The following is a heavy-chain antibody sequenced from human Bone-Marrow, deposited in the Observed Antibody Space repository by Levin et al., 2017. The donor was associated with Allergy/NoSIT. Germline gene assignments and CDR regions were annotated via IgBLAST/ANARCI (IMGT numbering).Heavy chain of an antibody. Sequence: PGGSLRLSCGASGFNFDSYAMSWVRQAPGKGLEWVSGISASGDNIDDAASVRGRFTISRDNAKSTLYLQMNSLRVDDTAIYFCAKDRVRTGTTSFDLWGQGTRVTVSP. CDR1: GFNFDSYA. CDR2: ISASGDNI. CDR3: AKDRVRTGTTSFDL. D-gene: IGHD1-7*01. J-gene: IGHJ4*02. V-gene: IGHV3-23*01.